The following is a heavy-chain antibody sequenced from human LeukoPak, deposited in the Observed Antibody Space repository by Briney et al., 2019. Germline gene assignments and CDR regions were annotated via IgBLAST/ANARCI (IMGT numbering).Heavy chain of an antibody. CDR2: ISRSRSYI. Sequence: GGSLRLSCAASGFTFSSYNMNWVRQAPGKGLEWVSSISRSRSYISYADSLKGRFTMSSDNARNSLYLQMISLRADDTAVYYCARGLGYCSGGTCHHYFDYWAQGTLVTVSS. V-gene: IGHV3-21*01. CDR3: ARGLGYCSGGTCHHYFDY. D-gene: IGHD2-15*01. CDR1: GFTFSSYN. J-gene: IGHJ4*02.